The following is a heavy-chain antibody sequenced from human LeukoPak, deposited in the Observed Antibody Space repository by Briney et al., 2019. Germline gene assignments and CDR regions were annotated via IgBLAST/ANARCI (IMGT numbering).Heavy chain of an antibody. CDR2: IKDSGGST. V-gene: IGHV3-23*01. CDR1: GFTFSSYA. J-gene: IGHJ4*02. Sequence: RPGGSLRLSCAASGFTFSSYAMSWVRQAPGKGLEWVSTIKDSGGSTYYADSVRGRFTISRDNSKNTLYLQMNSLRAEDTAVYYCAKGRIPIGFWGQGTLVTVSS. CDR3: AKGRIPIGF. D-gene: IGHD5-18*01.